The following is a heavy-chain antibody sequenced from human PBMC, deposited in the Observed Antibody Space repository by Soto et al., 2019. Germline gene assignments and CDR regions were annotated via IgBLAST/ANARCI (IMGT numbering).Heavy chain of an antibody. J-gene: IGHJ4*02. CDR1: SGSLSGYY. Sequence: SETLSLTXSLYSGSLSGYYWSWIRQPPGKGLEWIGEISPSGTTNYSPSLKSRVSISVDTSKNQFSLNLTSLTAADTAVYYCARAPKVSGSAQTRPDFWGQGSLVTVSS. CDR2: ISPSGTT. V-gene: IGHV4-34*01. D-gene: IGHD6-6*01. CDR3: ARAPKVSGSAQTRPDF.